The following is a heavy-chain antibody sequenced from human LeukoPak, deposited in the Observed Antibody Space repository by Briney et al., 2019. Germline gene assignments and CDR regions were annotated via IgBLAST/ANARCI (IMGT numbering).Heavy chain of an antibody. J-gene: IGHJ4*02. V-gene: IGHV3-11*06. D-gene: IGHD6-19*01. Sequence: GGSLRLSCAASGFTFSDYYMSWIRQAPGKGLEWVSYISSSSSYTNYADSVKGRFTISRDNAKNSLYLQMNSLRAEDTAVYYCAGDGIESSGWEGFDYWGQGTLVTVSS. CDR1: GFTFSDYY. CDR3: AGDGIESSGWEGFDY. CDR2: ISSSSSYT.